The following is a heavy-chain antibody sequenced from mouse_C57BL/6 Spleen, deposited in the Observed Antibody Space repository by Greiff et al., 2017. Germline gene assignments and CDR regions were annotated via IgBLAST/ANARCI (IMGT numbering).Heavy chain of an antibody. J-gene: IGHJ1*03. CDR1: GFSLTSYG. CDR3: AKLLDWYFDV. V-gene: IGHV2-5*01. Sequence: VMLVESGPGLVQPSQSLSITCTVSGFSLTSYGVHWVRQSPGQGLEWLGVIWRGGSTDYNAAFMSRLSITKDNSKSQVFFKMNSLQADDTAIYYCAKLLDWYFDVWGTGTTVTVSS. CDR2: IWRGGST.